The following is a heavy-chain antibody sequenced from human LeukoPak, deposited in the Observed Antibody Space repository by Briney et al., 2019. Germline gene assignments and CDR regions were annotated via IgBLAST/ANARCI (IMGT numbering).Heavy chain of an antibody. CDR2: ISKTSRTI. J-gene: IGHJ4*02. CDR3: AAVPFVRGVTDSYDY. Sequence: GGSLRLSCVASGSTFSTFGMNWVRQAPGMGLEWLSYISKTSRTINYADSVKGRFTISRDNAKNSLYLQMYSLRDEDTAVYYCAAVPFVRGVTDSYDYWGQGTLVTVSS. CDR1: GSTFSTFG. V-gene: IGHV3-48*02. D-gene: IGHD3-10*02.